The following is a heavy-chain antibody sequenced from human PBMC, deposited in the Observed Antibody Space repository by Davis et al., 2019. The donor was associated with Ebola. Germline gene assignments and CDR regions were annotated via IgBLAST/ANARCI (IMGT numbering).Heavy chain of an antibody. V-gene: IGHV3-53*01. D-gene: IGHD2-21*01. CDR1: GFTVSSYY. CDR3: ARDYYGDYVAY. Sequence: GGSLRLSCEASGFTVSSYYMNWVRQAPGKGLEWVSVIYTGGDTYYTDSVKGRSIISRDNSKNTLYLQMNSLRAEDTAVYYCARDYYGDYVAYWGRGTLVTVSS. CDR2: IYTGGDT. J-gene: IGHJ4*02.